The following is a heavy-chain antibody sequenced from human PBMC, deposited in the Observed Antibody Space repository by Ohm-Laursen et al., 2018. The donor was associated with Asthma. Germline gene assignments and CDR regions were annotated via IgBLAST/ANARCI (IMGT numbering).Heavy chain of an antibody. CDR2: INTNTGKP. V-gene: IGHV7-4-1*02. Sequence: ATVKISCKASGYTLSNYGINWVRQAPGQGLEWMGWINTNTGKPSYAQGYTGRFVFSLDTAASTAYLQISSLEAEDSAVYFCAKVRTAGYDALDLWGQGTMVTVSS. D-gene: IGHD3-9*01. CDR1: GYTLSNYG. CDR3: AKVRTAGYDALDL. J-gene: IGHJ3*01.